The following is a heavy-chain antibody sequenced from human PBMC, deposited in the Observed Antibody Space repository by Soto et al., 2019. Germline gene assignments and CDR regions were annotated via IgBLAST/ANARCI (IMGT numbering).Heavy chain of an antibody. CDR1: GGSISSGGYY. CDR3: ARMGAKYYGSGSYYHLYYYYGMDV. Sequence: PSETLSLTCTVSGGSISSGGYYWSWIRQHPXKGLEWIGYIYYSGSTYYNPSLKSRVTISVDTSKNQFSLKLSSVTTADTAVYYCARMGAKYYGSGSYYHLYYYYGMDVWGQGTTVTVSS. D-gene: IGHD3-10*01. V-gene: IGHV4-31*03. CDR2: IYYSGST. J-gene: IGHJ6*02.